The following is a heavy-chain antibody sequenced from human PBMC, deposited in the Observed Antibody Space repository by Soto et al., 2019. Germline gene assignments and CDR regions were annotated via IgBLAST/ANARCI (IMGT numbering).Heavy chain of an antibody. CDR3: ARGSPSSSWYGWIKYYYYGMDV. J-gene: IGHJ6*02. D-gene: IGHD6-13*01. V-gene: IGHV3-7*03. CDR2: IKQDGSEK. CDR1: GFTFSSYW. Sequence: SGGSLRFSCAASGFTFSSYWMSWVRQAPGKGLEWVANIKQDGSEKYYVDSVKGRFTISRDNAKNSLYLQMNSLRAEDTAVYYCARGSPSSSWYGWIKYYYYGMDVWGHGTTVTVSS.